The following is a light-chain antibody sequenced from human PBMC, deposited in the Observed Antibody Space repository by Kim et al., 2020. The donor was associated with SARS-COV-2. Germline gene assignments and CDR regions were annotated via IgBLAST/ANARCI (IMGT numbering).Light chain of an antibody. CDR2: GAS. CDR1: QSVDSS. Sequence: LTPGERATLSCRASQSVDSSLAWYQQRPGQAPTLLTYGASRRATGFPDRCSGSGSGTDFTLTISRLEPEDFAVYYCQQYGSSPWTFGQGTKVDIK. V-gene: IGKV3-20*01. CDR3: QQYGSSPWT. J-gene: IGKJ1*01.